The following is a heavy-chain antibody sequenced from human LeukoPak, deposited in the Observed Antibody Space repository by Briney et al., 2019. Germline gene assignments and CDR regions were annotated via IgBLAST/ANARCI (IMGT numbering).Heavy chain of an antibody. CDR3: AGSSGS. Sequence: GGSLRLSCAASGFTFGSYWMTWVPQAPGKGLEWVANIKQDGSEQYYVDSVKGGFTISRDNAKNSLYLQMNSLRAEDTAVYYCAGSSGSWGQGTLVTVSS. J-gene: IGHJ5*02. V-gene: IGHV3-7*01. CDR2: IKQDGSEQ. CDR1: GFTFGSYW. D-gene: IGHD3-22*01.